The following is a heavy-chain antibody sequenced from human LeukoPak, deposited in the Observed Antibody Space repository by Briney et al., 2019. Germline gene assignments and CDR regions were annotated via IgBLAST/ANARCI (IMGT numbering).Heavy chain of an antibody. D-gene: IGHD3-22*01. J-gene: IGHJ4*02. CDR3: AREPYYYDSSGYPLYYFDY. Sequence: ASVKVSCKASGYTFTGYYMHWVRQAPGQGLEWRGWINPNSGGTNYAQKFQGRVTMTRDTSISTAYMELSRLRSDDTAVYYCAREPYYYDSSGYPLYYFDYWGQGTLVTVSS. CDR2: INPNSGGT. V-gene: IGHV1-2*02. CDR1: GYTFTGYY.